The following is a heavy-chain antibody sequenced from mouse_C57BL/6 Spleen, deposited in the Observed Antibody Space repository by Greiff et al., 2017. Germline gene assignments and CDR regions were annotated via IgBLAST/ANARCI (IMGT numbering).Heavy chain of an antibody. Sequence: QVHVKQSGAELVKPGASVKISCKASGYAFSSYWMNWVKQRPGKGLEWIGQIYPGDGDTNYNGKFKGKATLTADKSSSTAYMQLSSLTSEDSAVYYCARGEVTTEFAYWGQGTLVTVSA. J-gene: IGHJ3*01. D-gene: IGHD2-2*01. V-gene: IGHV1-80*01. CDR3: ARGEVTTEFAY. CDR1: GYAFSSYW. CDR2: IYPGDGDT.